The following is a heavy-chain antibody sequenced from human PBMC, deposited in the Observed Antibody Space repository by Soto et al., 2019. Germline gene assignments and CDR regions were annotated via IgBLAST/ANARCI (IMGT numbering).Heavy chain of an antibody. CDR2: IYYSGST. V-gene: IGHV4-30-4*01. D-gene: IGHD3-22*01. J-gene: IGHJ3*02. Sequence: SETLSLTCTVSGGSISSGDYYWSWIRQPPGKGLEWIGYIYYSGSTCYNPSLKSRVTISVDTSKNQFSLKLSSVTAADTAVYYCARAPITMIVVNAFDIWGQGTMVTVSS. CDR3: ARAPITMIVVNAFDI. CDR1: GGSISSGDYY.